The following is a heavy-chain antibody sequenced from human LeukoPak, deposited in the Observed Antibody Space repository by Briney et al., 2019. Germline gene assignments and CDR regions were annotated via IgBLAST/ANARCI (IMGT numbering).Heavy chain of an antibody. D-gene: IGHD3-10*01. V-gene: IGHV3-23*01. CDR1: GFTFRTFG. CDR2: VSPSGGST. Sequence: PGGSLRLSCAASGFTFRTFGMSWVRQAPGKGLEWVSSVSPSGGSTYYADSVKGRFTISRDNSKNTLSLQMNSLRAEDTAVYYCAKHRGQSSNFNVWSQGTLVTVSS. CDR3: AKHRGQSSNFNV. J-gene: IGHJ4*02.